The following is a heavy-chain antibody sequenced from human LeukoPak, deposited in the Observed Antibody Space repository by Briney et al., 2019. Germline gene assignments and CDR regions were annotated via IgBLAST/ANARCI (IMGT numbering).Heavy chain of an antibody. Sequence: GGSLRLSCAASGFTFNDSVIYWVRQAPGKGLEWVSSISSSSNYIYYADSVKGRFTISRDNAKNSLYLQANSLRAEDTAVYYCARGRPLLYSSGWSSDYWGQGALVTVSS. CDR2: ISSSSNYI. CDR3: ARGRPLLYSSGWSSDY. V-gene: IGHV3-21*01. D-gene: IGHD6-19*01. J-gene: IGHJ4*02. CDR1: GFTFNDSV.